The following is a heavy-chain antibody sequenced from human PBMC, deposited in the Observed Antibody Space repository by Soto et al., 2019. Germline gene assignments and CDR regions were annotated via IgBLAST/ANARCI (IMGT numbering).Heavy chain of an antibody. D-gene: IGHD3-22*01. CDR2: INPNSGGT. Sequence: ASVKVSCKASGYTFTGYYMHWVRQAPGQGLEWMGWINPNSGGTNYAQKFQGRVTMTRDTSISTAYMELSRLRSDDTAVYYCARGTITMIVVVITSDYYYGMDVWGQGTTV. J-gene: IGHJ6*02. CDR1: GYTFTGYY. V-gene: IGHV1-2*02. CDR3: ARGTITMIVVVITSDYYYGMDV.